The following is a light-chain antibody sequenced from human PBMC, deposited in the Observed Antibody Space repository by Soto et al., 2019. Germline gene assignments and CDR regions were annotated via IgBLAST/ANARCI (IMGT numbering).Light chain of an antibody. V-gene: IGKV1-5*03. J-gene: IGKJ1*01. CDR1: QTIDTW. CDR2: KAS. CDR3: RHDSFYSST. Sequence: DIQMTQSPSTLSASIGDGVTITCRASQTIDTWLAWYQQKPGKAPKLLIYKASSIQTGVPSRFSGSGSGTEFTHIISSLQADDFATYYCRHDSFYSSTFGQGTKVEVK.